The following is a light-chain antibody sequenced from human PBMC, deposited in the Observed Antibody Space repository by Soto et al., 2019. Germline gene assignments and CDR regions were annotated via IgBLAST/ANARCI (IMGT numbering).Light chain of an antibody. CDR3: QQYRLYPWT. V-gene: IGKV1-5*03. J-gene: IGKJ1*01. Sequence: DIQMTQSPSTLSASVGDRVTITCRASQTIGISLAWYQQKPGKAPNLLIYKASSLESGVPSRFSGSGSGTEFTLTISSLQPDDFATYYCQQYRLYPWTFGQGTKAESK. CDR2: KAS. CDR1: QTIGIS.